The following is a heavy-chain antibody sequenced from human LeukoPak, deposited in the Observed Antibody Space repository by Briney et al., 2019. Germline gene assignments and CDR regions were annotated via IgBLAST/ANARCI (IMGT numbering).Heavy chain of an antibody. D-gene: IGHD2-2*01. CDR1: GFTFSCYG. Sequence: GRSLRLSCAASGFTFSCYGMHWVRQAPGKGLEWVAVIWYDGSNKYYADSVKGRFTISRDNSKNTLYLQMNSLRAEDTAVYYCAKERFMCRAAARGGPFDYWGQGTLVTVSS. J-gene: IGHJ4*02. V-gene: IGHV3-33*06. CDR3: AKERFMCRAAARGGPFDY. CDR2: IWYDGSNK.